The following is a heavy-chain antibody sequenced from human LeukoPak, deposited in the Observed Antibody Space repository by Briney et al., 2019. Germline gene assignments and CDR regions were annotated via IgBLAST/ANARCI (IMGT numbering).Heavy chain of an antibody. CDR1: GYSVSSNSAA. Sequence: SWTLSLTCAISGYSVSSNSAAWNWLRQSPSRGLEWLGSTYYRSKWYNDYVVAGKSRITNNPDTSQNQFFLQLNSVAPADTAVYYCARENYYYYYYYMDVWGKGTTVTVSS. CDR2: TYYRSKWYN. CDR3: ARENYYYYYYYMDV. V-gene: IGHV6-1*01. J-gene: IGHJ6*03.